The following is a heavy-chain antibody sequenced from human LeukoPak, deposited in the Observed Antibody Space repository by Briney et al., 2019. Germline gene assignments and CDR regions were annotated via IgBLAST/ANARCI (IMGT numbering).Heavy chain of an antibody. V-gene: IGHV3-9*01. CDR2: ISWNSGSI. CDR1: GFTFDDYA. J-gene: IGHJ6*03. Sequence: PGGSLRLSCAASGFTFDDYAMHWVRQAPGKGLEWVSGISWNSGSIGYADSVKGWFTISRDNSKNTLYLQMNSLRAEDTAVYYCAKGPAAMAYYYYMDVWGKGTTVTVSS. CDR3: AKGPAAMAYYYYMDV. D-gene: IGHD2-2*01.